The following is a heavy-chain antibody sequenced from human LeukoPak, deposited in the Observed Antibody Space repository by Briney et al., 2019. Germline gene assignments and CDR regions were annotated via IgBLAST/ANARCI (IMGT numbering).Heavy chain of an antibody. J-gene: IGHJ4*02. D-gene: IGHD1-1*01. V-gene: IGHV3-48*01. CDR2: ISSSSSTI. CDR3: ARFPRWNHPDY. CDR1: GFTFSSYS. Sequence: PGGSLRPSCAASGFTFSSYSMNWVRQAPGKGLEWVSYISSSSSTIYYADSVKGRFTISRDNAKNSLYLQMNSLRAEDTAVYYRARFPRWNHPDYWGQGTLVTVSS.